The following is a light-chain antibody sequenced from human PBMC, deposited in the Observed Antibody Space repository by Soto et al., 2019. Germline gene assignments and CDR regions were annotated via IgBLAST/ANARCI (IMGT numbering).Light chain of an antibody. CDR1: QGIGND. CDR3: LQHNSYPWR. Sequence: DIQMTRSPSSLSASVGASVTVTCRASQGIGNDLGWYQQKPGKAPTRLIYAASTLQSGVPSRFSGGGSGTEFTLTISRLQPEDFASYYCLQHNSYPWRFGQGTKVDIK. V-gene: IGKV1-17*01. J-gene: IGKJ1*01. CDR2: AAS.